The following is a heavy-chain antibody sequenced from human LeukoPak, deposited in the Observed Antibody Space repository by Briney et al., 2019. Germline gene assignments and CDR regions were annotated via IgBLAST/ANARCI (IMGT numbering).Heavy chain of an antibody. CDR2: ISSSSSYI. D-gene: IGHD3-10*01. V-gene: IGHV3-11*06. J-gene: IGHJ4*02. CDR3: AKPYYYSSGSLK. Sequence: GGSLRLSCAASGFTFSDYYMSWIRQAPGKGLEWVSSISSSSSYIYYADSVKGRFTISRDNAKNSLYLQMNSLRAEDTAMYYCAKPYYYSSGSLKWGQGTLVTVSS. CDR1: GFTFSDYY.